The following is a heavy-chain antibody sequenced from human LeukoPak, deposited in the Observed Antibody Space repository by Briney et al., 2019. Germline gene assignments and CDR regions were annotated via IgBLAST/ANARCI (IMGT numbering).Heavy chain of an antibody. CDR1: GGSFSGYY. CDR2: INHSGST. J-gene: IGHJ4*02. V-gene: IGHV4-34*01. Sequence: PSETLSLTCAVYGGSFSGYYWSWIRQPPGKGLEWIGEINHSGSTNYNPSLKSRVTISVDTSKNQFSLKLSSVTAADTAVYYCQLSGGSGSYKPRLYFDYWGQGTLVTVSS. CDR3: QLSGGSGSYKPRLYFDY. D-gene: IGHD3-10*01.